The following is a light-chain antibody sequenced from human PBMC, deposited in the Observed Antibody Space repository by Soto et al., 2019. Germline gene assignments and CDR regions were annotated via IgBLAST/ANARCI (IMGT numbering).Light chain of an antibody. V-gene: IGKV3-15*01. Sequence: ETVMTQSPATLSVSPGETATLSCRASLSASTNLAWYQHKPGQAPRLLIYSASIRASGIPARFRGSGAGTQFTLTISSLQSEDVAVYYCQQYMNWPPWTFGQGTKVEIK. J-gene: IGKJ1*01. CDR1: LSASTN. CDR3: QQYMNWPPWT. CDR2: SAS.